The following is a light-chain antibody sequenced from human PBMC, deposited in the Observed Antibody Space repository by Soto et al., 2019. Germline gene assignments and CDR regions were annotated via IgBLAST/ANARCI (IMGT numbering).Light chain of an antibody. V-gene: IGLV1-40*01. Sequence: QSVLTQPPSVSGAPGRRVTISCTGSSSNVGAGYDVHWYQQLPGTAPKLLIYGNYNPPSGVPDRFSGSKSGTSATLAITGLQAEDEVDYYCQSYDNSLSNYVFGTGTKVTVL. CDR2: GNY. J-gene: IGLJ1*01. CDR1: SSNVGAGYD. CDR3: QSYDNSLSNYV.